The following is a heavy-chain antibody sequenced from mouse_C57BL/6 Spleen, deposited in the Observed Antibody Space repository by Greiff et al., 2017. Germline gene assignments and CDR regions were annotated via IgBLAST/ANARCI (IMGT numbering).Heavy chain of an antibody. CDR1: GYTFTDHE. D-gene: IGHD1-1*02. CDR3: TRRDLWSYYFDY. V-gene: IGHV1-15*01. CDR2: IDPETGGT. J-gene: IGHJ2*01. Sequence: VQLQQSGAELVRPGASVTLSCKASGYTFTDHEMHWVKQTPVHGLEWIGAIDPETGGTAYNQKFKGKAILTADKSSSTAYMELRSLTSEDSAVYYCTRRDLWSYYFDYWGQGTTLTVSS.